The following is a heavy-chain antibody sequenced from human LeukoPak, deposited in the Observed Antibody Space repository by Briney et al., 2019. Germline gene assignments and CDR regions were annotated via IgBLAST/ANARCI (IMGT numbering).Heavy chain of an antibody. V-gene: IGHV1-69*13. CDR3: ASLLRAAATQSDAFDI. J-gene: IGHJ3*02. CDR2: IIPIFGTA. Sequence: ASVKVSCTASGGTFSSYAISWVRQAPGQGLEWMGGIIPIFGTANYAQKFQGRVTITPDESTSTAYMELSSLRSEDTAVYYCASLLRAAATQSDAFDIWGQGTMVTVSS. CDR1: GGTFSSYA. D-gene: IGHD2-15*01.